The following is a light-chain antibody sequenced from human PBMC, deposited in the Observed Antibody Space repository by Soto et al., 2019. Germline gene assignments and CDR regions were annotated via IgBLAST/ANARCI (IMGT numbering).Light chain of an antibody. CDR2: KAS. CDR3: QHYTSYSEA. V-gene: IGKV1-5*03. Sequence: DIQMTQSPSTLSGSVGDRVTITCRASQTISSWLAWYQQKPGKAPKLLIYKASTLKSGVPSRFSGSGSGTEFTLTISSLQPDDVATYYCQHYTSYSEAFGHGTKFDIK. CDR1: QTISSW. J-gene: IGKJ1*01.